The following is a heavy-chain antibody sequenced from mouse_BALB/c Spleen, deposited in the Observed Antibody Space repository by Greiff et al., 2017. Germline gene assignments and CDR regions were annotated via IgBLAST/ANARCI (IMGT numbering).Heavy chain of an antibody. CDR1: GFNIKDTY. J-gene: IGHJ4*01. CDR3: GPYYGNYEHAMDY. V-gene: IGHV14-3*02. CDR2: IDPANGNT. Sequence: EVQLQQSGAELVKPGASVKLSCTASGFNIKDTYMHWVKQRPEQGLEWIGRIDPANGNTKYDPKFQGKATITADTSSNTAYLQLSSLTSEDTAVYYCGPYYGNYEHAMDYWGQGTSVTVSS. D-gene: IGHD2-10*01.